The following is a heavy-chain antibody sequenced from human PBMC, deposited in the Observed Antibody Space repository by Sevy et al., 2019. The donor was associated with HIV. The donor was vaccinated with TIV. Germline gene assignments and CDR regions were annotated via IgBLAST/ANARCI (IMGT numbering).Heavy chain of an antibody. CDR2: IKQDGSEK. D-gene: IGHD1-26*01. Sequence: GGSLRLSCAASGFTFSSYWMSWVRQAPGKGLEWVANIKQDGSEKYYVDSVKGRFTISRDNAKNSLYLQMNSLRAEDTAVYYWARAAYSGSYDIWGQGTMVTVSS. CDR1: GFTFSSYW. V-gene: IGHV3-7*01. CDR3: ARAAYSGSYDI. J-gene: IGHJ3*02.